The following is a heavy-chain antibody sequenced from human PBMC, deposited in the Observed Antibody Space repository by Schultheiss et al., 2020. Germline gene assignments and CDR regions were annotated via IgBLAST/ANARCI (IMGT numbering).Heavy chain of an antibody. V-gene: IGHV4-34*01. CDR2: IYYSGST. CDR1: GGSFSGYY. D-gene: IGHD3-10*01. CDR3: ARSPVYGSGSYAFDY. Sequence: SETLSLTCAVYGGSFSGYYWSWIRQPPGKGLEWIGYIYYSGSTNYNPSLKSRVSISVDTSKNQFSLKLTSVTAADTAVYYCARSPVYGSGSYAFDYWGQGTLGTV. J-gene: IGHJ4*02.